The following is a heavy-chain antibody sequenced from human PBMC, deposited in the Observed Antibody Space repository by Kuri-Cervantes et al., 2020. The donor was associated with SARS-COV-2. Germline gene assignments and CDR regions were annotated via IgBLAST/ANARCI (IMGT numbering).Heavy chain of an antibody. CDR2: IYHSGST. V-gene: IGHV4-4*02. CDR1: GGSISSSNW. CDR3: AKTPGYSYGALYFDY. D-gene: IGHD5-18*01. J-gene: IGHJ4*02. Sequence: SCAVSGGSISSSNWWSWVRQPPGKGLEWIGEIYHSGSTNYNPSLKSRVTISVDKSKNQFSLKLSSATAADTAVYYCAKTPGYSYGALYFDYWGQGTLVTVSS.